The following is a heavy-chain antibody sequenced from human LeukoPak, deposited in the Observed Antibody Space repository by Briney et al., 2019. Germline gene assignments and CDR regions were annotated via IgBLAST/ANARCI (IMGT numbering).Heavy chain of an antibody. J-gene: IGHJ6*03. CDR1: GGSFSGYY. D-gene: IGHD2-21*02. Sequence: PSETLSLTCAVYGGSFSGYYWSWIRQPPGKGLEGIGEINHSGSTNYNPSLKSRVTISVDTSKNQFSLTLYSVTAADTAVYYCARTGDPGGYYYYYYMDVWGKGTTVTVSS. V-gene: IGHV4-34*01. CDR2: INHSGST. CDR3: ARTGDPGGYYYYYYMDV.